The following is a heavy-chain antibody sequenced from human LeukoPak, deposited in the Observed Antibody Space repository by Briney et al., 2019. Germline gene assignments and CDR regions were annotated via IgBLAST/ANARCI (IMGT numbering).Heavy chain of an antibody. CDR2: IYYSVST. D-gene: IGHD3-3*01. J-gene: IGHJ4*02. CDR3: ARSLFTIFGVVIIFQGFDY. Sequence: PPETLSLTCTVFVGSISSSSYYWGWIRQPPGKGLEWIGRIYYSVSTYYNPSLKSRVTISVDTSKNQFSLKLSSVTAADTAVYYCARSLFTIFGVVIIFQGFDYWGQGTLVTVSS. V-gene: IGHV4-39*07. CDR1: VGSISSSSYY.